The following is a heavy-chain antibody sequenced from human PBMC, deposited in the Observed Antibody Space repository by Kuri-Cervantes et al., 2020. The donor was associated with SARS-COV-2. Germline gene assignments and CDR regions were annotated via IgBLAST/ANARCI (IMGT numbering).Heavy chain of an antibody. CDR1: GYTFTSYG. V-gene: IGHV1-18*01. Sequence: ASVNDSCKSSGYTFTSYGISWVRQAPGQGLEWMGWSSAYNGNTNYAQKLQGRVTMTTDTSTSTAYMELSSLRSGDTAVYYCARPNSPRCTSCYRLDVWGKGTTVTVSS. CDR3: ARPNSPRCTSCYRLDV. J-gene: IGHJ6*04. CDR2: SSAYNGNT. D-gene: IGHD2-2*02.